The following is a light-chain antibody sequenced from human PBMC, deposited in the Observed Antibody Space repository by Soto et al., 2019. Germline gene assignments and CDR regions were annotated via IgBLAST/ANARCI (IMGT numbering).Light chain of an antibody. CDR2: GAA. V-gene: IGKV1-39*01. J-gene: IGKJ4*01. Sequence: DIQITQSPSSLSASVRERVPITFRSGQNIRNYLNWYQQKPGKAPRVLIYGAASLQSGVPSRFSGSGSGTNFSLTINSLQPEDYATYYCQQSYNIQALTFGRGTKVDIK. CDR1: QNIRNY. CDR3: QQSYNIQALT.